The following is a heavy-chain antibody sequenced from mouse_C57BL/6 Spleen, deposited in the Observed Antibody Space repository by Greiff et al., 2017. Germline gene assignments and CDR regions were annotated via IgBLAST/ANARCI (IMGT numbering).Heavy chain of an antibody. J-gene: IGHJ1*03. D-gene: IGHD1-1*01. Sequence: VQLKESGPELVKPGASVKIPCKASGYTFTDYNMDWVKQSHGKSLEWIGDITPNNGGTIYNQKFKGKATLTVDKSSSTAYMELRSLTSEDTAVYYCARAGRFPFWYCDVWGRGTTVTVSS. CDR3: ARAGRFPFWYCDV. CDR2: ITPNNGGT. CDR1: GYTFTDYN. V-gene: IGHV1-18*01.